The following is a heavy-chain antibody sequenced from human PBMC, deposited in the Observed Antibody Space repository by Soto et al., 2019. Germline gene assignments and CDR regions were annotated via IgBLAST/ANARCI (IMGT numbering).Heavy chain of an antibody. Sequence: SETLSLTCAVSGGSISIGGYSWSWIRHPPGKGLEWIGYIYHSGSTYYNPSLKSRVTISVDRSKNQFSLKLSSVTAADTAVYYCASGGRNDYGDYVFDYWGQGTLVTVSS. J-gene: IGHJ4*02. CDR2: IYHSGST. D-gene: IGHD4-17*01. CDR3: ASGGRNDYGDYVFDY. V-gene: IGHV4-30-2*01. CDR1: GGSISIGGYS.